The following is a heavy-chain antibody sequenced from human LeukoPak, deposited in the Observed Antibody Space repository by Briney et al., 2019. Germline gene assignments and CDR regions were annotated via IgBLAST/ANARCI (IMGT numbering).Heavy chain of an antibody. CDR2: IKSKTDGGTT. J-gene: IGHJ4*02. CDR1: GFTFSNAW. D-gene: IGHD6-19*01. Sequence: GGSLRLSCAASGFTFSNAWMSWVRQAPGKGLEWVGRIKSKTDGGTTDYAAPVKGRFTISRDDSKNTLYLQMNSLKTEDTAVYYCTTALRYSSVAYYFDYWGQGTLVTVSS. CDR3: TTALRYSSVAYYFDY. V-gene: IGHV3-15*01.